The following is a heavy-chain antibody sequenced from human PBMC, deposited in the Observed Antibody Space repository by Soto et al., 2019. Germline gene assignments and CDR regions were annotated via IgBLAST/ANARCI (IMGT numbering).Heavy chain of an antibody. J-gene: IGHJ3*02. CDR3: ARKATVTTDDAFDI. CDR2: ISSSSSYT. CDR1: GFTFSVYY. D-gene: IGHD4-17*01. Sequence: GGSLRVFCAASGFTFSVYYISWIRQAPGKGLEWVSYISSSSSYTNYADSVKGRFTISRDNAKNSLYLQMNSLRAEDTAVYYCARKATVTTDDAFDIWGQGTMVTVSS. V-gene: IGHV3-11*06.